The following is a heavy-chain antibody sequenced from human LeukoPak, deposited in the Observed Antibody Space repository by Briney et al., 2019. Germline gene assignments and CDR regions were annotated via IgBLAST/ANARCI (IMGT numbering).Heavy chain of an antibody. CDR2: IGTAGDT. D-gene: IGHD3-3*01. V-gene: IGHV3-13*01. CDR1: GFTFSSYD. J-gene: IGHJ4*02. Sequence: GGSLRLSCAASGFTFSSYDMHWVRQATGKGLEWVSAIGTAGDTYYPGSVKGRFTISRENAKNSLYLQMNSLRAGDTTVYYCARRCYYDFGVVMIKDYYFDYWGQGTLVTVSS. CDR3: ARRCYYDFGVVMIKDYYFDY.